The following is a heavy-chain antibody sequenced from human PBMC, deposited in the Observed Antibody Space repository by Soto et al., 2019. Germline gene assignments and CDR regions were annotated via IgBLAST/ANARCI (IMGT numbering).Heavy chain of an antibody. Sequence: QVQLQESGPRRVKPSQTLSLTCTVSGASISSGTYYWSWIRQHPGKGLEWIGYAYYSGSPYYTPSLKSRITISIDTSKNQFSLKLSSVTAADTAVYYCAPDTDEIAAALSTWGQGTLVTVSS. V-gene: IGHV4-31*03. CDR3: APDTDEIAAALST. CDR2: AYYSGSP. J-gene: IGHJ5*02. D-gene: IGHD6-13*01. CDR1: GASISSGTYY.